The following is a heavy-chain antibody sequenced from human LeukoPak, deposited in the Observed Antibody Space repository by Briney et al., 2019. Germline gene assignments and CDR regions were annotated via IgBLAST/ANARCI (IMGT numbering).Heavy chain of an antibody. CDR3: ARPQWGQLCSFDY. J-gene: IGHJ4*02. V-gene: IGHV1-69*04. Sequence: SVKVSCKASGGTFSNYAISWVRQAPGQGLEWMGRIIPILGIANYAQKFQGRVTITADKSTSTAYMELSSLRSEDTAVYYCARPQWGQLCSFDYWGQGTLVTVSS. D-gene: IGHD5-18*01. CDR1: GGTFSNYA. CDR2: IIPILGIA.